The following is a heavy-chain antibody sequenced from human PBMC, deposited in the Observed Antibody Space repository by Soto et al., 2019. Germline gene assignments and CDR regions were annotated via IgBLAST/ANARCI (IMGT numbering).Heavy chain of an antibody. CDR2: ISAYNGNT. CDR1: GYTFTSYG. V-gene: IGHV1-18*01. J-gene: IGHJ6*02. D-gene: IGHD6-19*01. Sequence: SVKVSCKASGYTFTSYGISWVRQAPGQGLEWMGWISAYNGNTNYAQKLQGRVTMTTDTSTSTAYMELRSLRSDDTAVYYCARDFGLANQAVDGMDVWGQGTTVTVSS. CDR3: ARDFGLANQAVDGMDV.